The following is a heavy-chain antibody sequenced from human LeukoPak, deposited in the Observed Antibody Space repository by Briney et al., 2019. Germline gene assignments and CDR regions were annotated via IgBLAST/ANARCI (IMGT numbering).Heavy chain of an antibody. CDR3: ARNLHYYGISYYYYGMDV. Sequence: ASVKVSCKASGYTFTSYDINWVRQATGQGLEWMGWMNPNSGNTGYAQKFQGRVTMTRNTSINTAYMELSSLRSEDTAVYYCARNLHYYGISYYYYGMDVWGQGTTVTVSS. V-gene: IGHV1-8*01. D-gene: IGHD3-10*01. J-gene: IGHJ6*02. CDR2: MNPNSGNT. CDR1: GYTFTSYD.